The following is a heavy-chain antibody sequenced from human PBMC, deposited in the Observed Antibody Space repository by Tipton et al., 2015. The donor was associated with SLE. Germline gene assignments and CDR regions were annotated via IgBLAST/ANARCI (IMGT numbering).Heavy chain of an antibody. Sequence: TLSLTCTVSGGSISSSSYYWGWIRQPPGKGLEWIGSIYYSGSTYYNPSLKSRVTISVDTSKNQFSLKLSSVTAADTAVYYCGATTLDYYSGMDVWGQGTTVTVSS. D-gene: IGHD4-11*01. CDR2: IYYSGST. J-gene: IGHJ6*02. CDR3: GATTLDYYSGMDV. V-gene: IGHV4-39*07. CDR1: GGSISSSSYY.